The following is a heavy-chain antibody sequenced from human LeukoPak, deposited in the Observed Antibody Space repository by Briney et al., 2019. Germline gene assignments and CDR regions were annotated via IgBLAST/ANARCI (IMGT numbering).Heavy chain of an antibody. CDR3: ARKGYFDS. J-gene: IGHJ4*02. V-gene: IGHV4-59*08. CDR1: GGSISSYY. Sequence: SETLSLTCTVSGGSISSYYWNWIRQPPGKGLEWIGYIFYSGSTSYNPSLKSRVTISLDTSKNQFSLKLTSVTAADTAMYYCARKGYFDSWGQGTLVTASS. CDR2: IFYSGST.